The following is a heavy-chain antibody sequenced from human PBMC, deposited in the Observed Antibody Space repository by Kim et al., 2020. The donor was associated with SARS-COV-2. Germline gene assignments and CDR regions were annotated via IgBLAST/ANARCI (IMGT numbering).Heavy chain of an antibody. CDR2: INTGNGDT. Sequence: ASVKVSCKTSGYTFTNYPIHWVCQAPGQSLEWMGWINTGNGDTKYSQSFQGRVTMTRDTSASTPYMELSSLRSEDTAMYYCARGLQGGLATLWGQGTTVTVSS. CDR1: GYTFTNYP. V-gene: IGHV1-3*04. CDR3: ARGLQGGLATL. J-gene: IGHJ6*02. D-gene: IGHD2-15*01.